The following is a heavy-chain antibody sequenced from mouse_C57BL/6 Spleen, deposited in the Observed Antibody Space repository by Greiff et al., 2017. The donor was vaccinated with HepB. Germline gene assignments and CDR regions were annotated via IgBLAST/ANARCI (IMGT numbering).Heavy chain of an antibody. J-gene: IGHJ2*01. CDR2: INPSSGYT. V-gene: IGHV1-4*01. Sequence: VQLQQSGAELARPGASVKMSCKASGYTFTSYTMHWVKQRPGQGLEWIGYINPSSGYTKYNQKFKDKATLTADKSSSTAYMQLSSLTSEDSAVYYWAIYYGKRGYFDYWGQGTTLTVSS. D-gene: IGHD2-1*01. CDR3: AIYYGKRGYFDY. CDR1: GYTFTSYT.